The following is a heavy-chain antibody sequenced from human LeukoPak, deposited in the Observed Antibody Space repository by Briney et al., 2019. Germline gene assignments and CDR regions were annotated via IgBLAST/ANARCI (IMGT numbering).Heavy chain of an antibody. V-gene: IGHV4-34*08. J-gene: IGHJ4*02. CDR1: GFTFDDYG. CDR3: VTAVVTPGRFDY. D-gene: IGHD3-10*01. CDR2: INHSGST. Sequence: PGGSLRLSCAASGFTFDDYGMSWIRQPPGKGLEWSGEINHSGSTNYNPSLKSRVTISVDTSKNQFSLKLSSVTAADTAVYYCVTAVVTPGRFDYWGQGTLVTVSS.